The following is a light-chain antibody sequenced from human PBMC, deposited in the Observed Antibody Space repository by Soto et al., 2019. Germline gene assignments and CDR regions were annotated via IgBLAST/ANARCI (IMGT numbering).Light chain of an antibody. CDR3: PDRRNWRNR. CDR1: QTVNNNY. Sequence: EIVLTMSSGTLSLSPDEGATLSCRACQTVNNNYVAWYQQKPGQAPRLLIFRASKRATGIPARFSGGGSGTDFTLTISCLEPEDFALYYCPDRRNWRNRFGEGTRL. CDR2: RAS. V-gene: IGKV3-11*01. J-gene: IGKJ5*01.